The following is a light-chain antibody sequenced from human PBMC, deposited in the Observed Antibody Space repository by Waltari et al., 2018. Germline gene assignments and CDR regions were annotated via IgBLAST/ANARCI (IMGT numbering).Light chain of an antibody. Sequence: DIVMTQSPDSLPVSLGERAPINCKSSQSVLYSSNNMNYLAWYQQKPGQPPKLLIYWASTRESGVPDRFSGSGSGTDFTLTISSLQAEDVAVYFCQQYYSIPHTFGQGTKLEIK. J-gene: IGKJ2*01. V-gene: IGKV4-1*01. CDR1: QSVLYSSNNMNY. CDR3: QQYYSIPHT. CDR2: WAS.